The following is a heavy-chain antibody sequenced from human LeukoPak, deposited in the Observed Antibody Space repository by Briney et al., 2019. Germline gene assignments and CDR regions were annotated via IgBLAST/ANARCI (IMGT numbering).Heavy chain of an antibody. V-gene: IGHV4-59*01. CDR3: ARAYDFWSGYPYNWFDP. CDR2: SYYSGST. Sequence: PSETLSLTCTVSGGSISSYYWSWIRQPPGKGLEWIGYSYYSGSTNYNPSLKSRVTISVDTSKNRFSLKLSSVTAADTAVYYCARAYDFWSGYPYNWFDPWGQGTLVTVSS. CDR1: GGSISSYY. D-gene: IGHD3-3*01. J-gene: IGHJ5*02.